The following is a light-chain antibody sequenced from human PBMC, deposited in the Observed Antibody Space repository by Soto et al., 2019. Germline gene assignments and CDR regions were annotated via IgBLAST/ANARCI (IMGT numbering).Light chain of an antibody. CDR1: SSDVGSYNI. V-gene: IGLV2-23*02. CDR3: CSYAGSKDVV. CDR2: EVS. Sequence: QSALTQPASVSGSPGQSITISCTGTSSDVGSYNIVSWYQHHPGKAPKLMIYEVSKRPSGVSNRFSGSKSGNTASLTISGLQAEDEADYYCCSYAGSKDVVFGGGTKLTVL. J-gene: IGLJ2*01.